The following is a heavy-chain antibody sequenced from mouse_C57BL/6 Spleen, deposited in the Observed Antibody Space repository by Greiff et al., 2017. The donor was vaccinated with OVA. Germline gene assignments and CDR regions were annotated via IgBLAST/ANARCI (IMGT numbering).Heavy chain of an antibody. J-gene: IGHJ3*01. CDR3: TRWEYYDPWFAY. V-gene: IGHV1-15*01. Sequence: VKLVESGAELVRPGASVTLSCKASGYTFTDYEMHWVKQTPVHGLEWIGAIDPETGGTAYNQKFKGKAILTADKSSSTAYMELRSLTSEDSAVYYCTRWEYYDPWFAYWGQGTLVTVSA. D-gene: IGHD2-4*01. CDR2: IDPETGGT. CDR1: GYTFTDYE.